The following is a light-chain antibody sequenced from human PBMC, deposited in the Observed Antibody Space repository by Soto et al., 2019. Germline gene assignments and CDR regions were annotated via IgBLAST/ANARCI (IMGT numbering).Light chain of an antibody. CDR2: AAS. J-gene: IGKJ4*01. V-gene: IGKV1D-12*01. CDR1: QGIGRW. Sequence: DIQMTQSPSSVSASVGDRVTITCRASQGIGRWLAWYQQKPGKAPMLLIYAASSLQSGVPSRFSGSGSGTDFTLTISSLQPEDFATYHCQQANRFPPTFGGGTKVEIQ. CDR3: QQANRFPPT.